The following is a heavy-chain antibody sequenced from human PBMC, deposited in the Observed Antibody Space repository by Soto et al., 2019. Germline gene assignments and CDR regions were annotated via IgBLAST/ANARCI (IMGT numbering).Heavy chain of an antibody. Sequence: GGSLRLSCAASGFTFSSYGMHWVRQAPGKGLEWVAVISYDGSNKYYADSVKGRFTISRDNSKNTLYLQMNSLRAEDTAVYYCAKDWHYYGSGSYYTKYTWFDPWGQGTLVTVSS. D-gene: IGHD3-10*01. V-gene: IGHV3-30*18. CDR3: AKDWHYYGSGSYYTKYTWFDP. J-gene: IGHJ5*02. CDR1: GFTFSSYG. CDR2: ISYDGSNK.